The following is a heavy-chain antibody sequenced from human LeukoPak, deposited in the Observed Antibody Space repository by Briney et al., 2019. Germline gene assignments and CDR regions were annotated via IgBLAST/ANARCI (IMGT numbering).Heavy chain of an antibody. V-gene: IGHV4-34*01. D-gene: IGHD3-10*01. CDR3: ARVSGNYGSGSYLDY. Sequence: SETLSLTCAVYGGSFSGYYWSWIRQPPGKGLEWIGEINHSGSTNYNPSLKSRVTISVDTSKNKFCPKLSSVTAADTAVYYCARVSGNYGSGSYLDYWGQGTLVTVSS. J-gene: IGHJ4*02. CDR1: GGSFSGYY. CDR2: INHSGST.